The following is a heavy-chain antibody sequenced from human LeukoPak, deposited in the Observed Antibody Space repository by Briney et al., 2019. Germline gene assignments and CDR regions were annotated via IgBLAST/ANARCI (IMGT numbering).Heavy chain of an antibody. CDR1: GFTFSSYG. Sequence: PGRSLRLSCAASGFTFSSYGMHWVRQAPGKGLEWVAVISYDGSNKYYADSVKGRFTISRDNSKNTLYLQMNSLRAEDTAVYYCAKIRGVYDYYYGMDVWGKGTTVTVSS. CDR3: AKIRGVYDYYYGMDV. CDR2: ISYDGSNK. V-gene: IGHV3-30*18. D-gene: IGHD3-3*01. J-gene: IGHJ6*04.